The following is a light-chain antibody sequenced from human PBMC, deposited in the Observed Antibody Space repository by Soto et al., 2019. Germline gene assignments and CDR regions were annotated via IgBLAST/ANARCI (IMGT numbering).Light chain of an antibody. CDR1: SGHSSYA. J-gene: IGLJ3*02. CDR3: QTWGTGTGV. CDR2: LNSDGSH. V-gene: IGLV4-69*01. Sequence: QSVLTQAPSASAALGASVKLTCTLSSGHSSYAIAWHQQQPEKGPRYLMKLNSDGSHSNGDGIPDRLSGSSSGAERYLTISSRHCEAEADHYCQTWGTGTGVFGGGTKLTVL.